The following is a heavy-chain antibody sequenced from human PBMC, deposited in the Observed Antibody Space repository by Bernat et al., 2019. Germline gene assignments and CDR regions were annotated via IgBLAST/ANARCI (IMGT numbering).Heavy chain of an antibody. D-gene: IGHD4-11*01. J-gene: IGHJ3*02. V-gene: IGHV4-34*01. CDR1: GGSFSGYY. CDR2: INHSGST. Sequence: QVQLQQWGAGLLKPSETLSLTCAVYGGSFSGYYWSWIRQPPGKGLEWIGEINHSGSTNYNPSLKSRVTISVDTSKNQFSLKLSSVTAADTAVYYCARPSDSHYLRGTFAIWGHGAVVTVSS. CDR3: ARPSDSHYLRGTFAI.